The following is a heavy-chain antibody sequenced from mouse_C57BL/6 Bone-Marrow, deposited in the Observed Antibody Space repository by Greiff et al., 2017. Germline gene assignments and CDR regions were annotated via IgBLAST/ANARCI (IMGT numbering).Heavy chain of an antibody. Sequence: EVQLQPSGPELVKPGASVKISCKASGYTFTDYYMNWVKPSHGKSLEWIGDINPNNGGTSYNQKFKGKATLNVDKSSSTAYMELRSLTSEDSAVYYCARRQVTLDYWGQGTTLKVSS. D-gene: IGHD2-1*01. CDR2: INPNNGGT. CDR3: ARRQVTLDY. V-gene: IGHV1-26*01. J-gene: IGHJ2*01. CDR1: GYTFTDYY.